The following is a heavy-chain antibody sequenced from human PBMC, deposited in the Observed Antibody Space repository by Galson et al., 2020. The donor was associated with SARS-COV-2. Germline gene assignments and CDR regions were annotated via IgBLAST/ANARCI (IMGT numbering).Heavy chain of an antibody. Sequence: GGSLRLSCAASGFTFSSYAMSWVRQAPGKGLEWVSAISGSGGSTYYADSVKGRFTISRDNSKNTLYLQMHSLRAEDTAVYYCSKAYDSSGANWFDPWGQGTLVTVSS. CDR2: ISGSGGST. CDR1: GFTFSSYA. CDR3: SKAYDSSGANWFDP. V-gene: IGHV3-23*01. D-gene: IGHD3-22*01. J-gene: IGHJ5*02.